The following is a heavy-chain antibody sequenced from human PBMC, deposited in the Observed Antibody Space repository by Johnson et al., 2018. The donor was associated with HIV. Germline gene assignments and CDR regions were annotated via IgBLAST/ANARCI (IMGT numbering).Heavy chain of an antibody. CDR2: VNPNGGNT. Sequence: VQLVESGGGLAKPAWSPRLSCAASQFTFSRYYMNCVRLAPGNGLELVGQVNPNGGNTYLTDSGKDRFITSRDNTKNTLHLQMNSLRAEDTAVCHCAKPAVVALAARNAFEIWGQGTMVTVSS. V-gene: IGHV3-25*03. D-gene: IGHD6-6*01. CDR3: AKPAVVALAARNAFEI. J-gene: IGHJ3*02. CDR1: QFTFSRYY.